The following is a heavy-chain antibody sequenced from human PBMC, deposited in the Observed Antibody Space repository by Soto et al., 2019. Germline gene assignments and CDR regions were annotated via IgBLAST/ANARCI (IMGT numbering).Heavy chain of an antibody. CDR1: GGRFSSYA. CDR2: IIPIFGTA. V-gene: IGHV1-69*13. J-gene: IGHJ4*02. D-gene: IGHD6-13*01. CDR3: ARDVSLAAGLFDY. Sequence: AAGNVTCKASGGRFSSYAMSWLRQSPGQGLEWMGGIIPIFGTANYAQKFQGRVTITADESTSTAYMELSSLRSEDTAVYYCARDVSLAAGLFDYWGQGTLVTVSS.